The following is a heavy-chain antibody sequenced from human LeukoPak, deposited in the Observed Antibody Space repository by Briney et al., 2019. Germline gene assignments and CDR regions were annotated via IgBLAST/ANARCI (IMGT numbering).Heavy chain of an antibody. CDR3: ARERLVVVGDAYYYYGMDV. V-gene: IGHV3-21*01. CDR1: GFTFSNYK. Sequence: GGSLRLSCSASGFTFSNYKMNWVRQAPGKGLEWVSSTSSSSSYMYYADSMKGRFTVSRDNAKNSLFLQMNSLRAEDTAVYYCARERLVVVGDAYYYYGMDVWGQGTTVTVSS. J-gene: IGHJ6*02. CDR2: TSSSSSYM. D-gene: IGHD2-2*01.